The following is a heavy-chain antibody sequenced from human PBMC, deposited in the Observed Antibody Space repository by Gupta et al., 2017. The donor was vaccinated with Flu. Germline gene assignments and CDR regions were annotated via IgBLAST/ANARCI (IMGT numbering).Heavy chain of an antibody. CDR1: NGHN. Sequence: NGHNMNWVRQAPGKGLEWVSYISSEGNYIYYAESVRGRFTVSRDNTKNSLSLQMNGLRVEDTAIYYCARDGLWFGEWILYSWGQGTLVTVSS. D-gene: IGHD3-10*01. CDR2: ISSEGNYI. CDR3: ARDGLWFGEWILYS. V-gene: IGHV3-21*01. J-gene: IGHJ4*02.